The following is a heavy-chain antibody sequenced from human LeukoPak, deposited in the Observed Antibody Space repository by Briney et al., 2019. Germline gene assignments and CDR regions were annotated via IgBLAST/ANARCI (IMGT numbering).Heavy chain of an antibody. CDR3: AKDRLVGATYFDY. V-gene: IGHV3-30*18. CDR1: GFTFSSYG. D-gene: IGHD1-26*01. J-gene: IGHJ4*02. CDR2: ISYDGSNK. Sequence: GGSLRLSCAASGFTFSSYGMHWVRQAPGKGLEWVAVISYDGSNKYYADSVKGRFTISRDNSKNTLYLQMNSLRAEDMAVYYCAKDRLVGATYFDYWGQGTLVTVSS.